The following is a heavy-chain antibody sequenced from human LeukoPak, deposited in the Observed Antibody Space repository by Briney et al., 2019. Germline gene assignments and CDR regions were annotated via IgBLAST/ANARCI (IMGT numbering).Heavy chain of an antibody. Sequence: PGGSLRLSCAASGFTFSSCGMHWVRQAPGKGLEWVAVIWYDGSNKYYADSVKGRFTISRDNSKNTLYLQMNSLRAEDTAVYYCARRDPDDAFDIWGQGTMVTVSS. J-gene: IGHJ3*02. CDR3: ARRDPDDAFDI. CDR2: IWYDGSNK. CDR1: GFTFSSCG. V-gene: IGHV3-33*01.